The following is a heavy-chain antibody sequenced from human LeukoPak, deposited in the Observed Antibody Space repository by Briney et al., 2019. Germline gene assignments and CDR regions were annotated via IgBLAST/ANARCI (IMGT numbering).Heavy chain of an antibody. J-gene: IGHJ4*02. CDR1: GGTFSSYA. CDR2: IIPIFGTA. V-gene: IGHV1-69*05. CDR3: ARVKDYYDSSGLQNRYYFDY. Sequence: SVKVSCKASGGTFSSYAISWVRQAPGQGLEWMGRIIPIFGTANYAQKFQGRVTITTDESTSTAYMELSSLRSEDTAVHYCARVKDYYDSSGLQNRYYFDYWGQGTLVTVSS. D-gene: IGHD3-22*01.